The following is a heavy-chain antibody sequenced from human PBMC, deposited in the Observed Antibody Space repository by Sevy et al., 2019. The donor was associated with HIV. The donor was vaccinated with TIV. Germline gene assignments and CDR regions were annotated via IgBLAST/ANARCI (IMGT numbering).Heavy chain of an antibody. CDR3: AKWGDHDFWSSYSYFDY. Sequence: GGSLRLSCTASGFTFRTYAMSWVRQAPGKGLGWVSGKGLEWVSAISGSDSTYYADSVKGRFTISRDNSKNTVYLQMNSLRAEDTAVYYCAKWGDHDFWSSYSYFDYWGQGALVTVSS. D-gene: IGHD3-3*01. J-gene: IGHJ4*02. CDR1: GFTFRTYA. CDR2: ISGSDST. V-gene: IGHV3-23*01.